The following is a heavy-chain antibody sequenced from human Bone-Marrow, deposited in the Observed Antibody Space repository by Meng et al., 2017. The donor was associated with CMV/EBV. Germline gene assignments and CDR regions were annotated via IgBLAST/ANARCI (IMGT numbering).Heavy chain of an antibody. D-gene: IGHD6-13*01. CDR3: AKDRGKQPSPLGY. CDR1: GFTFSSYG. J-gene: IGHJ4*02. V-gene: IGHV3-30*02. Sequence: GGYLRLSCAASGFTFSSYGMHWVRQAPGKGLEWVAFIRYDGSNKYYADSVKGRFTISRDNSKNTLYLQMNSLRAEDTAVYYCAKDRGKQPSPLGYWGQGPLVTVSS. CDR2: IRYDGSNK.